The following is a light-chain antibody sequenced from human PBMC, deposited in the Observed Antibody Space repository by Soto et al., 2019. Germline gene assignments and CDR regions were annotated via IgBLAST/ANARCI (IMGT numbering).Light chain of an antibody. V-gene: IGKV1-5*01. Sequence: DRQMTQSPSSRAASVGDKVTITCRASQSISSWLAWYQQKPGKAPKLLIYDASSLESGVPSRFSGSGSGTEFTLTISSLQPDDFATYYCPQYNSYSWTFGQGTKVDIK. J-gene: IGKJ1*01. CDR1: QSISSW. CDR2: DAS. CDR3: PQYNSYSWT.